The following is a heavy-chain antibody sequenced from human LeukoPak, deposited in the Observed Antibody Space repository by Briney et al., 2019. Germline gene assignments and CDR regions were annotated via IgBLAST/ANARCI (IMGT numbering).Heavy chain of an antibody. Sequence: GGSLRLSCAASGFTFSSYAMSWVRQAPGKGLEWVSSISGSRGRTYYADSVRGRFTISRDNAKNSLYLQMNSLRAEDTAVYYCARDMRHLVHSFDYWGQGTLVTVSS. J-gene: IGHJ4*02. D-gene: IGHD2-2*01. V-gene: IGHV3-21*06. CDR1: GFTFSSYA. CDR2: ISGSRGRT. CDR3: ARDMRHLVHSFDY.